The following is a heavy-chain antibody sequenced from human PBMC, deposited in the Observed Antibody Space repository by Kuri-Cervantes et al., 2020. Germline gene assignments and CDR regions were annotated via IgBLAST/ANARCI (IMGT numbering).Heavy chain of an antibody. CDR1: GFTFSSYG. Sequence: GESLKISCAASGFTFSSYGMHWVRQAPGKGLEWVAFIRYDGSNKYYADSVKGRFTISRDNSKNTLYLQMNSLRAEDTAVYYCAKAHRSSGQLFDYWGQGTLVTVSS. V-gene: IGHV3-30*02. J-gene: IGHJ4*02. CDR3: AKAHRSSGQLFDY. CDR2: IRYDGSNK. D-gene: IGHD6-19*01.